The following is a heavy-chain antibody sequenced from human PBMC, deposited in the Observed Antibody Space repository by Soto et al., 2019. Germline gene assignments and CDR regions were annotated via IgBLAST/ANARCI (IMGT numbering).Heavy chain of an antibody. D-gene: IGHD3-16*01. CDR2: ISAYNGNT. CDR1: GYTFTNFD. J-gene: IGHJ4*02. V-gene: IGHV1-18*01. CDR3: ARGGTPIDC. Sequence: QVQLVQSGAEVKKPGASVKVSCKAAGYTFTNFDISWVRQAPGQGLEWMGWISAYNGNTYYAQNFQGRVTMSTDTSTSTAYLELRSLRSDDTAVYYCARGGTPIDCWGQGTLVTVSS.